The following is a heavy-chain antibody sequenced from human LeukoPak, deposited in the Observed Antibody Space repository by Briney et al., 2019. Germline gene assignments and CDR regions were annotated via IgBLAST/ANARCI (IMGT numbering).Heavy chain of an antibody. D-gene: IGHD5-18*01. CDR2: INHSGST. Sequence: SETLSLTCAVYGGSFSGYYWSWIRQPPGKGLEWIGEINHSGSTNCNPSLKSRVTISVDTSKNQFSLKLSSVTAADTAVYYCARMYSYGSYYYYGMDVWGQGTTVTVSS. V-gene: IGHV4-34*01. CDR1: GGSFSGYY. J-gene: IGHJ6*02. CDR3: ARMYSYGSYYYYGMDV.